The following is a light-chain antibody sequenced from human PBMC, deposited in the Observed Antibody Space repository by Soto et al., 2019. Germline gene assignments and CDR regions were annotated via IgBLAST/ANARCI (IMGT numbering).Light chain of an antibody. CDR3: CSYAGSSTL. Sequence: QSALTQPASVSGCPGQSITISCTGTSSDVGSYNLVSWYQQHPGRAPKLMIYEGSKRPSGVSNRFSGSKSGNTASLTISGLQAEDEADYYCCSYAGSSTLFGGGTKLTVL. J-gene: IGLJ2*01. CDR2: EGS. V-gene: IGLV2-23*01. CDR1: SSDVGSYNL.